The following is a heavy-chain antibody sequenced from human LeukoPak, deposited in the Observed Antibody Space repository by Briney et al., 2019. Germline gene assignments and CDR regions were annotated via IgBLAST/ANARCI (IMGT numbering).Heavy chain of an antibody. CDR3: AKSEAEQFHPYFDY. Sequence: GGSLRLSCAASGFTFSNYAMTWVRQAPGKGLEWVSTISGSGGSAYYADSVKGRFTISRDNSNNTLYLQMYTLRAEDTAVYYCAKSEAEQFHPYFDYWGQGTLVTVSS. V-gene: IGHV3-23*01. D-gene: IGHD1-26*01. J-gene: IGHJ4*02. CDR2: ISGSGGSA. CDR1: GFTFSNYA.